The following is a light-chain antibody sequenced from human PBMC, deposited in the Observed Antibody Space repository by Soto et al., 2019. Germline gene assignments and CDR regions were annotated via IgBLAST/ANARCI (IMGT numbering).Light chain of an antibody. J-gene: IGLJ2*01. CDR2: RNN. CDR3: AAWDDSLSGVL. CDR1: SSNIGSNY. V-gene: IGLV1-47*01. Sequence: QSVLTQPPSASGTPGQRVTISCSGSSSNIGSNYVYWYQQLPGTAPKVLIYRNNQRPSEVPDRFSGCTSGTSASLAISGLRSEDETDYYCAAWDDSLSGVLFGGGTKLTVL.